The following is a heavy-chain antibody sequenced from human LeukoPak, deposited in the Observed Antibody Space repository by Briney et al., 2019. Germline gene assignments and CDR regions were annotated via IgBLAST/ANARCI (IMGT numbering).Heavy chain of an antibody. Sequence: GGSLRLSCTASGFTLTSYGMHWVRQAPAKGLEWVALISYDGSNKYYADSVKGRFTISRDNSKNTLFLEMNRLRAADTAVYYCANGLYGSGSYSIPSFAYWGKGTLVTVSS. D-gene: IGHD3-10*01. CDR1: GFTLTSYG. CDR2: ISYDGSNK. V-gene: IGHV3-30*18. J-gene: IGHJ4*02. CDR3: ANGLYGSGSYSIPSFAY.